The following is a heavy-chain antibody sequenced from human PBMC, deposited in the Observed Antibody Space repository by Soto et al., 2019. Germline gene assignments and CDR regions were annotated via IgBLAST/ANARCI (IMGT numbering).Heavy chain of an antibody. D-gene: IGHD3-16*01. J-gene: IGHJ4*02. V-gene: IGHV3-66*01. CDR1: GFTFNDYA. Sequence: PGGSLRLSCAASGFTFNDYALTWVRQVPGKGLERVSFIYVDDRTSYADSVKDRFTVSRDTSKNTVFLQMNSLRVDDAAVYFCARAQDYGFHYWGQGTLVTVSS. CDR2: IYVDDRT. CDR3: ARAQDYGFHY.